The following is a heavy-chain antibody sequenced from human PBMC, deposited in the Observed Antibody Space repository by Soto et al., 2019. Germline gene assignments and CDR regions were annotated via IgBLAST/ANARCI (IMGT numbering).Heavy chain of an antibody. D-gene: IGHD4-17*01. Sequence: GGSLRLSCAASGFTDSSNYMSWVRQAPGKGLEWVSVIYSGGSTYYADSVKGRFTISRDNSKNTLYLQMNSLRAEDTAVYYCARDRTAPYGDYGMDVWGQGTTVTVSS. CDR1: GFTDSSNY. J-gene: IGHJ6*02. V-gene: IGHV3-53*01. CDR2: IYSGGST. CDR3: ARDRTAPYGDYGMDV.